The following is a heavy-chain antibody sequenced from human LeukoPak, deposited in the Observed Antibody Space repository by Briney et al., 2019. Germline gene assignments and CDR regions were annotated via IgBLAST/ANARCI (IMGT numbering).Heavy chain of an antibody. J-gene: IGHJ4*02. V-gene: IGHV3-23*01. D-gene: IGHD5-24*01. Sequence: GGSLRLSCAASGFTFSSYAMSWVRQAPGKGLEWVSAISGSGGSTYYADSVKGRFTIPRDNSKNTLYLQMNSLRAEDTAVYYCAKTRDGYNYYFDYWGQGTLVTVSS. CDR3: AKTRDGYNYYFDY. CDR2: ISGSGGST. CDR1: GFTFSSYA.